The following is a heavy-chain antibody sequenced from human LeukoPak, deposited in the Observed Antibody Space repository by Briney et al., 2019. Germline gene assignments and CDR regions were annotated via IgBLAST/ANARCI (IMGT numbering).Heavy chain of an antibody. CDR1: GFTFSTYW. V-gene: IGHV3-74*01. J-gene: IGHJ4*02. CDR2: IRSDGSST. CDR3: ATADSGSYYSGFDY. D-gene: IGHD1-26*01. Sequence: GGSLRLSCAASGFTFSTYWMHWVRQAPGKGLLWVSGIRSDGSSTIYADSVKGRSTISRDNARNTLYLQVNSLRAEDTAVYYCATADSGSYYSGFDYWGQGTLVTVSS.